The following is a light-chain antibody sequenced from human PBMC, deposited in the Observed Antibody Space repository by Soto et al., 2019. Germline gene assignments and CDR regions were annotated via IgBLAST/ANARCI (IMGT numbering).Light chain of an antibody. Sequence: EIVLMQSPGTLSLSPGESATLSCRASQSVNSRFLAWYQHKPGQAPRLLIYAASTRASGITDRFSGSTSGTDFTLTISRLEPEDFAVYYCQRYGDSPPNTFGQGPKLEIK. V-gene: IGKV3-20*01. CDR3: QRYGDSPPNT. CDR2: AAS. CDR1: QSVNSRF. J-gene: IGKJ2*01.